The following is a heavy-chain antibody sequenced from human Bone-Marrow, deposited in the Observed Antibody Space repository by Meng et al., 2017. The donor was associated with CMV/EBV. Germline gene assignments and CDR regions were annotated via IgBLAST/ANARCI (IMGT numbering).Heavy chain of an antibody. J-gene: IGHJ4*02. CDR3: ARVPSTVTTGWEEY. V-gene: IGHV3-30*02. CDR2: IRYDGSNK. D-gene: IGHD4-17*01. CDR1: GFTFDDYA. Sequence: GESLKISCAASGFTFDDYAMHWVRQAPGKGLEWVAFIRYDGSNKYYADSVKGRFTISRDNAKNSLYLQMNSLRAEDTAVYYCARVPSTVTTGWEEYWGQGTRVPVSS.